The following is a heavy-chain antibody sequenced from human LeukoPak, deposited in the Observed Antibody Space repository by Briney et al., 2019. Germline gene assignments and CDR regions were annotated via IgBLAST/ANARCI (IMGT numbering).Heavy chain of an antibody. D-gene: IGHD2-2*01. CDR1: GFTFNNYG. Sequence: KSLRLSCAASGFTFNNYGMHWVRQAPGKGLEWVAVISYDGRNKHYPDSVKGRFTISRDISTDTLWLQMDSLRTEDTAVYYCAKGPLRGTAAAIDYWGQGTLVTVSS. J-gene: IGHJ4*02. V-gene: IGHV3-30*18. CDR3: AKGPLRGTAAAIDY. CDR2: ISYDGRNK.